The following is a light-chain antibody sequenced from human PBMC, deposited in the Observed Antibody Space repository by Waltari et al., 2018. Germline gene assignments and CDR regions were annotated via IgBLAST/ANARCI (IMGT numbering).Light chain of an antibody. J-gene: IGKJ2*03. Sequence: DIQMTQSPSYLSASAGDTVTITCRASQGITTYLNWYQQKPGKAPKRLIYAASSVESGVPSRFSGSGSGTDFTLTIRSLQPEDFATYYCLQYNSHPYSFGQGTKVEIK. V-gene: IGKV1-17*01. CDR3: LQYNSHPYS. CDR2: AAS. CDR1: QGITTY.